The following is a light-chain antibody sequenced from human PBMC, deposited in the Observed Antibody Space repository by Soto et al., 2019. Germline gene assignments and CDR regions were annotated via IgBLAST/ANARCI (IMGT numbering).Light chain of an antibody. CDR1: QGINTY. CDR3: QQFSAYPIT. V-gene: IGKV1-16*01. J-gene: IGKJ5*01. Sequence: DIQMTQSPPSLSASVGDTVTITCRASQGINTYLVWFQQKPGRAPKALIYDASNLHSGVPSRFSGSGYGTDFTLIISSLQPEDFATYYCQQFSAYPITFGQGTRLE. CDR2: DAS.